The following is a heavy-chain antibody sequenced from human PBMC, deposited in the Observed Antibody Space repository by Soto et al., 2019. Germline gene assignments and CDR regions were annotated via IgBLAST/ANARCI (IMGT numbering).Heavy chain of an antibody. D-gene: IGHD2-15*01. Sequence: QLQLQEYGSGLVKPSQTLSLTCAVSGGSISSGGYSWCWIRQPPGKGLEWIGYIYHSGSTYYNPSLRSRVTILVDRSKNQFSLKLNSVTAADTAVYYCARGEVVALGYWGQGTLVTVSS. J-gene: IGHJ4*02. CDR2: IYHSGST. CDR3: ARGEVVALGY. CDR1: GGSISSGGYS. V-gene: IGHV4-30-2*01.